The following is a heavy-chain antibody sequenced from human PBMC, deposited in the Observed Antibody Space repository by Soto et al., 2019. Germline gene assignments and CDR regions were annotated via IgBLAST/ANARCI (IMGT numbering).Heavy chain of an antibody. CDR2: INYSGNT. CDR3: ATRLSGSYSDY. CDR1: GGSISSSTYY. V-gene: IGHV4-39*01. J-gene: IGHJ4*02. Sequence: QLQLQESGPGLVKPSETLSLTCTVSGGSISSSTYYWGWIRQPPGKGLEWIGSINYSGNTYYNPSLKSRVTMSVKTSMNQLALKPNSVTAADTAVYYCATRLSGSYSDYWGQGILVTVSS. D-gene: IGHD1-26*01.